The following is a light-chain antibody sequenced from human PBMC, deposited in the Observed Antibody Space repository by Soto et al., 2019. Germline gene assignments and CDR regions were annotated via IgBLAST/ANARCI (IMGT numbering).Light chain of an antibody. CDR2: GNS. V-gene: IGLV1-40*01. J-gene: IGLJ1*01. Sequence: QSVLTQPPSVSGAPGQRVTISCTGSSSNIGAGYDVHWYQQLPGTAPKLLIYGNSNRPSGVPDRFSGSKSGTPASLAITGLQAEDEADYYCQSYDSSLSGSNVFGTGTKLTVL. CDR3: QSYDSSLSGSNV. CDR1: SSNIGAGYD.